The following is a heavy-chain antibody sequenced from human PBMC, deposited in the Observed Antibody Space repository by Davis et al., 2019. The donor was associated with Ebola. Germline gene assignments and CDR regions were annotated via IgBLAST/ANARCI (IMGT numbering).Heavy chain of an antibody. CDR1: GFTFDDYA. Sequence: SLKLSCAASGFTFDDYAMHWVRQAPGKGLEWVSGISWNSGSIGYADSVKGRFTISRDNAKNSLYLQMNSLRAEDTALYYCAKDSSQITGTYYFDYWGQGTLVTVSS. CDR2: ISWNSGSI. D-gene: IGHD1-7*01. V-gene: IGHV3-9*01. J-gene: IGHJ4*02. CDR3: AKDSSQITGTYYFDY.